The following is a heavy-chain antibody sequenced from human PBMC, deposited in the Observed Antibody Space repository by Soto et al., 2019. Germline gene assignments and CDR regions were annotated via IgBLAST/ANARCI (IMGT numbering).Heavy chain of an antibody. CDR3: ARDIGWSSSSPGNYYYGMDV. CDR1: GGSISSYY. D-gene: IGHD6-6*01. CDR2: IYYSGST. J-gene: IGHJ6*02. Sequence: SETLSLTCTVSGGSISSYYWSWIRQPPGKGLEWIGYIYYSGSTNYNPSLKSRVTISVDTSKNQFSLKLSSVTAADTAVYYCARDIGWSSSSPGNYYYGMDVWGQGTTVTVSS. V-gene: IGHV4-59*01.